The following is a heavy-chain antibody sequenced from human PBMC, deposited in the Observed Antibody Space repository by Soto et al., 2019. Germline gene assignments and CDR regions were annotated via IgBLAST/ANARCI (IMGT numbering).Heavy chain of an antibody. J-gene: IGHJ4*02. V-gene: IGHV3-48*03. D-gene: IGHD3-22*01. CDR2: ISSSGSTK. CDR1: GFTFSTYE. Sequence: GGTLRLSCAASGFTFSTYEMNWVRQAPGRGLEWVSYISSSGSTKYYARSVQGRFTISRDNAKSSLYLQMNSLRAEDTAVYYCARGPGSGYYYFDYWGQGTLVTVSS. CDR3: ARGPGSGYYYFDY.